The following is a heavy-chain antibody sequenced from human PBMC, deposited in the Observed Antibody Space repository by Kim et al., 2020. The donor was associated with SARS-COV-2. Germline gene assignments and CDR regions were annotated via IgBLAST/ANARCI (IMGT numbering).Heavy chain of an antibody. CDR3: ARDPVAAAGTGGLDY. V-gene: IGHV1-3*01. J-gene: IGHJ4*02. D-gene: IGHD6-13*01. CDR1: GYTFTSYA. CDR2: INAGNGNT. Sequence: ASVKVSCKASGYTFTSYAMHWVRQAPGQRLEWMGWINAGNGNTKYSQKFQGRVTITRDTSASTAYMELSSLRSEDTAVYYCARDPVAAAGTGGLDYWGQGTLVTVSS.